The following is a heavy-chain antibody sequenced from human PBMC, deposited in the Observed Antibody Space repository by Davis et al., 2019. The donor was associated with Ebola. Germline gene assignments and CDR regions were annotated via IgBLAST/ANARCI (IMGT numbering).Heavy chain of an antibody. CDR1: GFTFSSYS. D-gene: IGHD1-26*01. CDR2: ISSSSSYI. Sequence: GESLKISCAASGFTFSSYSMNWVRQAPGKGLEWVSSISSSSSYIYYADSVKGRFTVSRDNSRNILYLQMNSLRAEDTAVYYCARDTWYSGDDNGGDWGQGTLVTVSS. V-gene: IGHV3-21*04. CDR3: ARDTWYSGDDNGGD. J-gene: IGHJ4*02.